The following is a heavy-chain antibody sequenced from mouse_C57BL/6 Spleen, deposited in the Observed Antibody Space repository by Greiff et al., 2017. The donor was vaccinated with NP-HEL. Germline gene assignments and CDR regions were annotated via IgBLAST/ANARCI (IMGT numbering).Heavy chain of an antibody. D-gene: IGHD1-1*01. V-gene: IGHV1-39*01. CDR1: GYSFTDYN. CDR2: INPNYGTT. Sequence: VQLQQSGPELVKPGASVKISCKASGYSFTDYNMNWVKQSNGKSLERIGVINPNYGTTSYNQKFKGKATLTVDQSSSTAYMQLNSLTSEDSAVYYCARLATVVRYWYFDVWGTGTTVTVSS. J-gene: IGHJ1*03. CDR3: ARLATVVRYWYFDV.